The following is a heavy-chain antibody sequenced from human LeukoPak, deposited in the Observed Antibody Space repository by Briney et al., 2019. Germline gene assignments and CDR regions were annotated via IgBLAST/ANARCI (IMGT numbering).Heavy chain of an antibody. V-gene: IGHV3-74*01. J-gene: IGHJ4*02. D-gene: IGHD3-16*02. CDR2: INSDGSAT. CDR1: GFTFGSPW. Sequence: GGSLRLSCAASGFTFGSPWMHWVRQAPGKGLVWVSRINSDGSATAYADSVKGRFTISRDNAENTLYLQMNSLRAEDTAVYYCARGTAGYHSSYFDYWGQGTLVTVSS. CDR3: ARGTAGYHSSYFDY.